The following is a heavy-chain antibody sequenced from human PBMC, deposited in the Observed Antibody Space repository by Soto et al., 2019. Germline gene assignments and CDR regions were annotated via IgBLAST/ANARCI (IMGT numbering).Heavy chain of an antibody. V-gene: IGHV1-69*01. D-gene: IGHD6-13*01. Sequence: QVQLVQSGAEVKKPGSSVKVSCKASGGTFSSYAISWVRQAPGQGLEWMGGIIPIFGTANYAQKFQGRVTITADESTSTAYMELSSLRSEDTAVYYRASEGRIAAAGPRWFDPWGQGTLVTVSS. CDR1: GGTFSSYA. CDR2: IIPIFGTA. J-gene: IGHJ5*02. CDR3: ASEGRIAAAGPRWFDP.